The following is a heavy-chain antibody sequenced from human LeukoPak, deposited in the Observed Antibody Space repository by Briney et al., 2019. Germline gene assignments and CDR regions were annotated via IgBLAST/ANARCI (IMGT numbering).Heavy chain of an antibody. CDR1: GFTFSSYA. CDR3: AKPHDYYDSSGYYLFDY. J-gene: IGHJ4*02. V-gene: IGHV3-23*01. Sequence: GGSLRLSCAASGFTFSSYAMSWVRQAPGKGLEWVSAISGSGGSTYYADSVKGRFTISRDNSKNTLYLQMNSLRAEDTAVYYCAKPHDYYDSSGYYLFDYWGQGTLVTVSS. CDR2: ISGSGGST. D-gene: IGHD3-22*01.